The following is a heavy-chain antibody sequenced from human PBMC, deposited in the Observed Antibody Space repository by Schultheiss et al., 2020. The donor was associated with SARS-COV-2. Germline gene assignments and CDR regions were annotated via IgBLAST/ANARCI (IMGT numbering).Heavy chain of an antibody. CDR1: GYTFIGYG. CDR3: ARHYILTGYWALVTTTDAFDI. V-gene: IGHV1-18*04. D-gene: IGHD3-9*01. J-gene: IGHJ3*02. CDR2: ISAYNGNT. Sequence: ASVKVSCKASGYTFIGYGISWVRQAPGQGLEWMGWISAYNGNTNYAQKLQGRVTMTTDTSTSTAYMELRSLRSDDTAVYYCARHYILTGYWALVTTTDAFDIWGQGTMVTVSS.